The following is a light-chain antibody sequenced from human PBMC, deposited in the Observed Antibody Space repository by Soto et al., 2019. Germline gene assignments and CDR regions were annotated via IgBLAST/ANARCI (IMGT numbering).Light chain of an antibody. V-gene: IGLV1-40*01. Sequence: QPVLTQPPSVSGAPGQRVTISCTGSSPNIGAGYDVHWYQQLPGTAPKLLIYGNNNRPSGVPDRFSGSKSGTSASLAITGLQAEDEADYYCQSYDSSLSALFGGGTKLTVL. J-gene: IGLJ2*01. CDR1: SPNIGAGYD. CDR2: GNN. CDR3: QSYDSSLSAL.